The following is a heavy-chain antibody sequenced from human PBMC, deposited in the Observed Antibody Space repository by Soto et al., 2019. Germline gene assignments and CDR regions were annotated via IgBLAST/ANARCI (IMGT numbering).Heavy chain of an antibody. D-gene: IGHD3-22*01. Sequence: SVKVSCKASGGTFSSYAISWVRQAPGQGLEWMGGIIPIFGTANYAQKFQGRVTITADESTSTAYMELSSLRSEDTAVYYCAGEDYYDSSGYYPRRRYYFDYWGQGTLVTVSS. V-gene: IGHV1-69*13. CDR1: GGTFSSYA. CDR3: AGEDYYDSSGYYPRRRYYFDY. CDR2: IIPIFGTA. J-gene: IGHJ4*02.